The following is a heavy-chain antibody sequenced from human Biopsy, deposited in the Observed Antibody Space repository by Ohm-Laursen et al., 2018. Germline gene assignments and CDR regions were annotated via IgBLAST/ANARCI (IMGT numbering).Heavy chain of an antibody. D-gene: IGHD2-2*01. V-gene: IGHV1-8*01. CDR1: GYTFSSYD. J-gene: IGHJ6*02. CDR3: ARAIRNQLLPGV. Sequence: EASVKVSCKASGYTFSSYDVTWVRQATGQGLEWMGWVNPISGNTGYAQKFRGRVTMTGDISSSTAYLDLYSLTSEDTATYFCARAIRNQLLPGVWGQGTTVTVSS. CDR2: VNPISGNT.